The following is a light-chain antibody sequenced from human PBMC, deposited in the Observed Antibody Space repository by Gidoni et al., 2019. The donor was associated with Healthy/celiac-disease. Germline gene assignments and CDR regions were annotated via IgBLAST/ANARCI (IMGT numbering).Light chain of an antibody. Sequence: EIVFTQSRATLSLSPGERATLSCRAGQSVSSYLAWYQQKPGQAPRLRIYDAATRATGIPARFSGSGCGTDFALTISSLGPEDFAVSYCQQRSNCPLSLTFGEGTKVEIK. V-gene: IGKV3-11*01. CDR2: DAA. J-gene: IGKJ4*01. CDR1: QSVSSY. CDR3: QQRSNCPLSLT.